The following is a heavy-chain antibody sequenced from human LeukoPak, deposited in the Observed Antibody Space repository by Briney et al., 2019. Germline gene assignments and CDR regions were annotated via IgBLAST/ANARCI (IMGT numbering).Heavy chain of an antibody. CDR1: GGSISSSTYY. CDR3: VRQLGTVTTPSFDY. D-gene: IGHD4-17*01. J-gene: IGHJ4*02. V-gene: IGHV4-39*01. Sequence: SETLSFTCSVSGGSISSSTYYWGWLRQPPGRGLEWIGSFFYSGSTYYNPSLKSRVTISVDTSKNQFSLKLNSVTAADTAVYYCVRQLGTVTTPSFDYWGQGTLVTVSS. CDR2: FFYSGST.